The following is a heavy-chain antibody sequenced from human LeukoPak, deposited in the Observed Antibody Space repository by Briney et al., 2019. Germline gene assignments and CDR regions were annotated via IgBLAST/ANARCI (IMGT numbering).Heavy chain of an antibody. CDR3: AKALKHRIVGATFYFDY. J-gene: IGHJ4*02. Sequence: PGGSLRLSCAASGFTFSSYAMSWVRQAPGKGLEWVSAISGSGGSTYYADSVKGRFTISRDNSKNTLYLQMNSLRAEDTAVYYCAKALKHRIVGATFYFDYWGQGTLVTVSS. CDR1: GFTFSSYA. V-gene: IGHV3-23*01. CDR2: ISGSGGST. D-gene: IGHD1-26*01.